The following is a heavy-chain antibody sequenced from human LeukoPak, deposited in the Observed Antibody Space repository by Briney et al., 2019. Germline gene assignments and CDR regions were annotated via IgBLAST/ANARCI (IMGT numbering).Heavy chain of an antibody. CDR3: ARVKGSSGLFDY. V-gene: IGHV4-38-2*01. CDR1: GYSISSGYY. Sequence: SETLSLTCAVSGYSISSGYYWGWIRQPPGKGLEWIGSIYHSGSTYYNPPLKSRVTISVDTSKIQFSLKLSSVTAADTAVYYCARVKGSSGLFDYWGQGTLVTVSS. J-gene: IGHJ4*02. D-gene: IGHD6-19*01. CDR2: IYHSGST.